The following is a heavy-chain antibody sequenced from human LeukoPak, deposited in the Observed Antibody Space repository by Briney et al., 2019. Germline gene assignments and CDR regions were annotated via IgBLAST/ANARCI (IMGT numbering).Heavy chain of an antibody. V-gene: IGHV3-11*01. D-gene: IGHD1-7*01. Sequence: GGSLRLSCAASGLTFSDYYMSWIRQAPGKGLEWVSYISSSATIIDYADSVKGRFTLSRDDAKDSLYLQMNSLRAEDTAVYYCARGGELSAFDIWGQGTMVTVSS. J-gene: IGHJ3*02. CDR1: GLTFSDYY. CDR2: ISSSATII. CDR3: ARGGELSAFDI.